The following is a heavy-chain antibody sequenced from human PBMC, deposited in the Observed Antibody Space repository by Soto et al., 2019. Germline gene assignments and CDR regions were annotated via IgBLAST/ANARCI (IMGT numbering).Heavy chain of an antibody. J-gene: IGHJ4*02. CDR2: IGVSAANT. V-gene: IGHV3-23*01. D-gene: IGHD6-13*01. Sequence: EVQLLESGGGLVQPGGSLRLSCAASGFTFSNSGMTWVRQAPGKGLEWVSAIGVSAANTYYADSVKGRFTISRDNSKNTLYLEMNSLRVGDKAVYYCAKTKIATGGRSYDCWGQGTLVSVSS. CDR3: AKTKIATGGRSYDC. CDR1: GFTFSNSG.